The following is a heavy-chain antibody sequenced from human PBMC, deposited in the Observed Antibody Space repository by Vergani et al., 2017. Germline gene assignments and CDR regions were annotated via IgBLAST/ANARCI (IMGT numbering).Heavy chain of an antibody. Sequence: QVQLQQWGAGLLKPSETLSLTCAVYGGSFSGYYWSWIRQPPGKGLEWIGEINHSGSTNYNPSLKSRVTISVDTSKNQFSLKLSSVTAADTAVYYCARLRGYYFDYWGQGTLVTVSS. V-gene: IGHV4-34*01. CDR2: INHSGST. CDR1: GGSFSGYY. J-gene: IGHJ4*02. D-gene: IGHD5-12*01. CDR3: ARLRGYYFDY.